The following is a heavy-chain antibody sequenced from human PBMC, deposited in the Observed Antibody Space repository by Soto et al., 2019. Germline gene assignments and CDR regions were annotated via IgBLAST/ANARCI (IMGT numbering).Heavy chain of an antibody. J-gene: IGHJ4*02. V-gene: IGHV3-73*02. CDR3: TPEGAGFKY. CDR2: IRSKTTNYAT. D-gene: IGHD1-26*01. Sequence: DVQLVESGGGLVQPGGSLKLSCAASGFTFSGSSMHWVRQASGKGLEWVGRIRSKTTNYATAYAALVKDRFTISRDDSKNTTYLQMNSLKTEDTAVYYCTPEGAGFKYWGQGTLVTVSS. CDR1: GFTFSGSS.